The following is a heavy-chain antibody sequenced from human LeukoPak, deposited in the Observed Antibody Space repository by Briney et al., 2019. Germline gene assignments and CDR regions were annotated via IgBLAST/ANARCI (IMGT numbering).Heavy chain of an antibody. V-gene: IGHV3-30-3*01. CDR1: GFTFSSYA. J-gene: IGHJ3*02. CDR2: ISYDGSNK. D-gene: IGHD3-22*01. CDR3: ARDRSSGYGGFDI. Sequence: SGGSLRLSCAASGFTFSSYAMHWVRQAPGKGLEWVAVISYDGSNKYYADSVKGRFTISRDNSKNTLYLQMNSLRAEDTAVYYCARDRSSGYGGFDIWGQGTMVTVSS.